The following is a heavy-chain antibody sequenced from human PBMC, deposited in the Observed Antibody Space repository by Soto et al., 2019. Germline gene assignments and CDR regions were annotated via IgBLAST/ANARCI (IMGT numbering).Heavy chain of an antibody. Sequence: QVHLVQSGAEVKKPWASVKVSCKGSGYAFTTYGITWVRQAPGQGLEWMGWISAHNGNTNYAPKLQCRVTVTRDTSTSTAYMELRSLRTDDTAVYYCARGRYGDYWGQGALVTVSS. J-gene: IGHJ4*02. V-gene: IGHV1-18*01. CDR3: ARGRYGDY. D-gene: IGHD1-1*01. CDR1: GYAFTTYG. CDR2: ISAHNGNT.